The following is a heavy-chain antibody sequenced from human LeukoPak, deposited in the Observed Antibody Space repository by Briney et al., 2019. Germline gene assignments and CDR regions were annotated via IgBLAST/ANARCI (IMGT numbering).Heavy chain of an antibody. J-gene: IGHJ6*03. Sequence: PGGSLRLSCALSGVTNSMSWVRQAPGTGLEWVSSISASGGGTHYTGSVKGRFTISRDNSKKTIYLQMNSLRVDDTAKYFCAAWDPNFYYMDVWGKGTTVTVSS. D-gene: IGHD1-26*01. CDR3: AAWDPNFYYMDV. V-gene: IGHV3-23*01. CDR2: ISASGGGT. CDR1: GVTNS.